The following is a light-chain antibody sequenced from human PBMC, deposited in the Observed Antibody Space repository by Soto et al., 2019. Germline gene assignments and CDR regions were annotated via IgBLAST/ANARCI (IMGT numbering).Light chain of an antibody. V-gene: IGKV1-8*01. CDR1: QGIISF. CDR3: QQHYSYPQT. Sequence: AVQLTQYTSSLSASPGDRVTITCRASQGIISFLAWYQQNSGKARNLLIYPASTLQSGVPSRFSGSGSGTDVSLTISCRQSEDFATSYCQQHYSYPQTFGQGTKVDIK. J-gene: IGKJ1*01. CDR2: PAS.